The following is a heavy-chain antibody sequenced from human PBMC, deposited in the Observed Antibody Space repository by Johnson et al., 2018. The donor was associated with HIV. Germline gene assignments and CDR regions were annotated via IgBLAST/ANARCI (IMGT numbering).Heavy chain of an antibody. J-gene: IGHJ3*02. V-gene: IGHV3-15*01. Sequence: EVQLVESGGGLVKPGESFRLSCEVSGFTFSNAWMSWVRQAPGKGLEWVGRVKSKTDGGTTDYTAPVKGRFTISRDDSKNTLYLQMNSLKTEDTAVYYCTTDSGWVPLEAFDIWGQGTMVTVSS. CDR3: TTDSGWVPLEAFDI. CDR1: GFTFSNAW. D-gene: IGHD6-19*01. CDR2: VKSKTDGGTT.